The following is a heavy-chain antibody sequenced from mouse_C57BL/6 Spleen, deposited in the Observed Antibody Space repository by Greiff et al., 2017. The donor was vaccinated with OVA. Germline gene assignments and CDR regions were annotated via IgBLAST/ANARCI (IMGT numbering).Heavy chain of an antibody. Sequence: QVQLKQPGAELVMPGASVKLSCKASGYTFTSYWMHWVKQRPGQGLEWIGEIDPSDSYTNSNQKFTGKSTLTVDKSSSTAYMQLSSLTSEDSAVYYCARGGYDGYFLYAMDYWGQGTSVTVSS. CDR2: IDPSDSYT. CDR1: GYTFTSYW. CDR3: ARGGYDGYFLYAMDY. D-gene: IGHD2-3*01. V-gene: IGHV1-69*01. J-gene: IGHJ4*01.